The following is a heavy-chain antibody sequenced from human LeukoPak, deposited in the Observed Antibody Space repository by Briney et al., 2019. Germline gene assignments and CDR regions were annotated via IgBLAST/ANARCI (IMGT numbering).Heavy chain of an antibody. Sequence: PSETLSLTCTVSGGSISSVGYSWSWFRQHPGKGLEWIGYIYYSGSTYYNPSLNSRVTISLDTFKNQFSLKLTSVTAADTAVYYCARPSSTSAFDFWGQGTMVSVSS. CDR3: ARPSSTSAFDF. D-gene: IGHD2/OR15-2a*01. CDR2: IYYSGST. CDR1: GGSISSVGYS. J-gene: IGHJ3*01. V-gene: IGHV4-31*03.